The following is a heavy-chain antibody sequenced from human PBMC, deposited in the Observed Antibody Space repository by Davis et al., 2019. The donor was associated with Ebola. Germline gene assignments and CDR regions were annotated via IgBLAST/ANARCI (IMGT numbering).Heavy chain of an antibody. D-gene: IGHD2-2*01. Sequence: ASVKVSCKASGYTFTSYDINWVRQATGQGLEWMGWMNPDSGNTGYAQKFQGRVTITRNTSTYTTYMELSSLTSEDTAVYYCTRDKYCSGTSCSRTGWNWFDPWGQGTLVTVSS. CDR3: TRDKYCSGTSCSRTGWNWFDP. CDR1: GYTFTSYD. V-gene: IGHV1-8*03. CDR2: MNPDSGNT. J-gene: IGHJ5*02.